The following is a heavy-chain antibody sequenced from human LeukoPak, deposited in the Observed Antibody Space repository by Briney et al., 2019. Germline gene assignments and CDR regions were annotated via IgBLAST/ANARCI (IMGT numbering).Heavy chain of an antibody. CDR3: ARADGSGWYCIFDY. CDR2: ISSSGSTI. J-gene: IGHJ4*02. D-gene: IGHD6-19*01. V-gene: IGHV3-11*01. Sequence: GGSLRLSWAASGFTFSDYYMSWIRQAPGKGLEWVSYISSSGSTIYYADSVKGRFTISRHNAKNSLYLQMNSLRAEDTAVYYCARADGSGWYCIFDYWGQGTLVTVSS. CDR1: GFTFSDYY.